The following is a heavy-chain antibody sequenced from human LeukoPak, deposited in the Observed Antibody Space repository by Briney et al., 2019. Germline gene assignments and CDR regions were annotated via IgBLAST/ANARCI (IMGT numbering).Heavy chain of an antibody. CDR2: INYSGST. CDR3: ARRVAGGGLVDY. V-gene: IGHV4-39*01. D-gene: IGHD6-19*01. CDR1: GGSISSYY. Sequence: SETLSLTCTVSGGSISSYYWSWIRQPPGRGLEWIGNINYSGSTYYNPSLKSRVTISVDTSKNQFSLKLSSVTAADTAVYYCARRVAGGGLVDYWGQGTLVTVSS. J-gene: IGHJ4*02.